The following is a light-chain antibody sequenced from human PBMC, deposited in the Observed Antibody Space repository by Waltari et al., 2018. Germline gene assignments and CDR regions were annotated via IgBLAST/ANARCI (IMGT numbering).Light chain of an antibody. V-gene: IGKV3-20*01. CDR2: NVF. CDR3: QHYVSLLAT. CDR1: QSLNRA. Sequence: IVLTQSPGTLSMSPGEGVTLSCRASQSLNRALAWYQQKPGQAPMLLIYNVFNRATDIPDRFSGSGSGTEFSLTISRLEPEDFAVYYCQHYVSLLATFGQGTRVEIK. J-gene: IGKJ1*01.